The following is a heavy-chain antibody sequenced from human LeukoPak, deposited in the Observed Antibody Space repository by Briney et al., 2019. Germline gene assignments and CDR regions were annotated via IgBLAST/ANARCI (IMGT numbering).Heavy chain of an antibody. CDR3: ARLVFGADYFDY. CDR1: GGSISSYY. CDR2: IYYSGST. J-gene: IGHJ4*02. V-gene: IGHV4-59*08. D-gene: IGHD3-3*01. Sequence: SETLSLTCTVSGGSISSYYWSWIRQPPGKGLEWIGYIYYSGSTNYNPSPKSRVTISVDTSKNQFSLKLSSVTAADTAVYYCARLVFGADYFDYWGQGTLVTVSS.